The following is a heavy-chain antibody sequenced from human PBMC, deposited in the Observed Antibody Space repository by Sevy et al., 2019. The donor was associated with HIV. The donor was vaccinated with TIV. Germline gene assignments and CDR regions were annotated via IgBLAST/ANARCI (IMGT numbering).Heavy chain of an antibody. Sequence: GGSLRLSCAASGFTFSSYGMHWVRQAPGKGLEWVAFIRYDGSNKYYADSVKGRFTISRDNSKNTLYLQMNSLRAEDTAVYYCAKDWRMTTVTQDDYWGQGTPVTVSS. D-gene: IGHD4-17*01. V-gene: IGHV3-30*02. CDR1: GFTFSSYG. J-gene: IGHJ4*02. CDR3: AKDWRMTTVTQDDY. CDR2: IRYDGSNK.